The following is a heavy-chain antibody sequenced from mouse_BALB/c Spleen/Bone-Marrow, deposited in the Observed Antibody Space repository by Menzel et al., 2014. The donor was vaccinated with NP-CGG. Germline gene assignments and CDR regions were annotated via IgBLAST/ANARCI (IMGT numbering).Heavy chain of an antibody. CDR1: GYTFTSYF. CDR3: AYYRYDEYFDV. Sequence: VQLQQSGPELVKPGASVKMSCKASGYTFTSYFIHWVKQRPGQGLEWIGWTYPGDGSTKYNEKFKVKTTLTADKSSSTAYMFLSSLTSEDSAIYFCAYYRYDEYFDVWGAGTTVTVSS. J-gene: IGHJ1*01. V-gene: IGHV1S56*01. D-gene: IGHD2-14*01. CDR2: TYPGDGST.